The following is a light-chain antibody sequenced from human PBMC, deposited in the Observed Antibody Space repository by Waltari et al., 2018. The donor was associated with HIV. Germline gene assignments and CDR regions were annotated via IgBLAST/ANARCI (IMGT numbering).Light chain of an antibody. Sequence: DIQMTQSPTSLSAYVGQTVIISCRASQGISTYLNWYQKKGGKAPKLLIFGSSNLQSGVPSRFSRSGAGTDFTLIIRSLQPEDFASYFCQQSHSVPWTFGRGTNVEV. CDR2: GSS. CDR1: QGISTY. J-gene: IGKJ1*01. CDR3: QQSHSVPWT. V-gene: IGKV1-39*01.